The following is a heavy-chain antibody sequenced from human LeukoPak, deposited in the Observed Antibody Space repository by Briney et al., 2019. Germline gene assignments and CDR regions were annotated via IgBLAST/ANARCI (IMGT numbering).Heavy chain of an antibody. J-gene: IGHJ4*02. Sequence: WASVKVSCKASGYTFTSYGISWVRQAPGQGLEWMGWISAYNGNTNYAQKLQGRVTMTTDTSTSTAYMELRSLRSDDTAVYYCARASRYSGYAGFDYWGQGTLVTVSS. CDR3: ARASRYSGYAGFDY. CDR1: GYTFTSYG. CDR2: ISAYNGNT. V-gene: IGHV1-18*01. D-gene: IGHD5-12*01.